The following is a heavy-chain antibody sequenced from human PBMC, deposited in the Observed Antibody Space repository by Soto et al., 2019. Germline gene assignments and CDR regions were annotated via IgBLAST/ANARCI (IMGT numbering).Heavy chain of an antibody. Sequence: AASVKVSCKASGYTFTNYYIHWVRRAPGQGLEWMGYINPNSGLTSHAQKFQGRVTMTRDTSSSTVHMELSRLTAVDRAVYYCARRDRSGSFDYWGQGTLVTVSS. D-gene: IGHD3-10*01. CDR1: GYTFTNYY. CDR2: INPNSGLT. J-gene: IGHJ4*02. CDR3: ARRDRSGSFDY. V-gene: IGHV1-2*02.